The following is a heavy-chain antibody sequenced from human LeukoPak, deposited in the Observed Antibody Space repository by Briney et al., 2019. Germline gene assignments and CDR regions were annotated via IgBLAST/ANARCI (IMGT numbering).Heavy chain of an antibody. J-gene: IGHJ3*02. CDR2: IIPIFGTA. CDR3: AREAPPPPTYYYDSSGYYGGAFDI. D-gene: IGHD3-22*01. CDR1: GGTFSSYA. Sequence: GASVKVSCKASGGTFSSYAISWVRQAPGQGLEWMGGIIPIFGTANYAQKFQGRVTITADESTSTAYMELSSLRSEDTAVYYCAREAPPPPTYYYDSSGYYGGAFDIWGQGTMVTVSS. V-gene: IGHV1-69*13.